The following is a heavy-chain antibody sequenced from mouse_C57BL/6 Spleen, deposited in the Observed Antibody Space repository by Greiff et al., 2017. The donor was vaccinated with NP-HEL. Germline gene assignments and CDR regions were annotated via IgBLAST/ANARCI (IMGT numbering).Heavy chain of an antibody. V-gene: IGHV14-4*01. CDR3: TSWDTVSRWFAY. D-gene: IGHD1-1*01. CDR2: IDPENGDT. J-gene: IGHJ3*01. CDR1: GFNITDDY. Sequence: VQLQQSGAELVRPGASVKLSCTASGFNITDDYMHWVKQRPEQGLEWIGWIDPENGDTEYASKFQGKATITADTSSNTAYLQLSSLTSEDTAVYYCTSWDTVSRWFAYWGQGTLVTVSA.